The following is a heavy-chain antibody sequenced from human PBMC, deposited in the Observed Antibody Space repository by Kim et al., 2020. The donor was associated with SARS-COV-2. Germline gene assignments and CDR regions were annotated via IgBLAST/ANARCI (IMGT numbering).Heavy chain of an antibody. CDR3: ARVYSGSSGGLNFDY. CDR1: GGSISNGGYY. V-gene: IGHV4-31*03. D-gene: IGHD1-26*01. Sequence: SETLSLTCTVSGGSISNGGYYWSWIRQFPGKGLEWIGYSYHTGSTYYNPSLESRVTITVDTSKNQFSLKLTSVTAADTAVYYCARVYSGSSGGLNFDYWGQGTLGTVSS. J-gene: IGHJ4*02. CDR2: SYHTGST.